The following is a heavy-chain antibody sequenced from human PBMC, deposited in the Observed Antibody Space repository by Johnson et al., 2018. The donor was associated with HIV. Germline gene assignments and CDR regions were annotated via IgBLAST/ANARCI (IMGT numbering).Heavy chain of an antibody. Sequence: VQLVESGGGLVQPGGSLRLSCAASGFTFRSYAMCWVRQAPGKGLEWVSAISGSGGSTYYADSVKGRLTISRYNSKNTLYMQMNSLRAEATAVYYCARGVAMIVVWGQGTMVT. CDR1: GFTFRSYA. D-gene: IGHD3-22*01. CDR2: ISGSGGST. CDR3: ARGVAMIVV. V-gene: IGHV3-23*04. J-gene: IGHJ3*01.